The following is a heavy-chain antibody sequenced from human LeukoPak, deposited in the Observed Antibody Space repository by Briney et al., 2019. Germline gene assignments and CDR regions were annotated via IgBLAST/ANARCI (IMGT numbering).Heavy chain of an antibody. CDR2: ISSSSSTI. CDR1: GFTFSSYS. CDR3: ARVQKIKRWGSSSSPFDY. D-gene: IGHD6-6*01. J-gene: IGHJ4*02. V-gene: IGHV3-48*01. Sequence: PGGSLRLSCAASGFTFSSYSMNWVRPAPGKGLEWVSYISSSSSTIYYADSVKGRSTISRDNAKNSLYLQMNSLRAEDTAVYYCARVQKIKRWGSSSSPFDYWGQGTLVTVSS.